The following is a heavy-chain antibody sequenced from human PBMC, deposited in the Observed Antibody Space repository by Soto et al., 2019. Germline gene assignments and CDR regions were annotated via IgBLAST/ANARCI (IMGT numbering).Heavy chain of an antibody. J-gene: IGHJ4*02. Sequence: ASVKVSCKASGYTFTSYDINWVRQATGQGLEWMGWMNPNSGNTGYAQKFQGRVTMTRNTSISTAYMELSSLRSEDTAVYYCARGLIFGVVRNSDYWGQGTLVTVSS. CDR1: GYTFTSYD. V-gene: IGHV1-8*01. CDR3: ARGLIFGVVRNSDY. CDR2: MNPNSGNT. D-gene: IGHD3-3*01.